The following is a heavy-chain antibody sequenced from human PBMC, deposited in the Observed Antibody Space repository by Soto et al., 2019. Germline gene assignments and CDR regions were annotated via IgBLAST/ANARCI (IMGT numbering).Heavy chain of an antibody. CDR1: GFTVSSNY. CDR2: IYSGGST. V-gene: IGHV3-53*01. CDR3: ARANPLWFGELNFDY. J-gene: IGHJ4*02. Sequence: EVQLVESGGGLIQPGGSLRLSCAASGFTVSSNYMSWVRQAPGQGLEWVSVIYSGGSTYYADSVKGRFTISRDNSKNTLYLQMNSLRAEDTAVYYCARANPLWFGELNFDYWGQGTLVTVSS. D-gene: IGHD3-10*01.